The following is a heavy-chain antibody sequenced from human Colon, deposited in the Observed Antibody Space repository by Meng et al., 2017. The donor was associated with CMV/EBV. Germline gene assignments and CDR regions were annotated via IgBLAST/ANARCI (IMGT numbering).Heavy chain of an antibody. CDR2: ISGFNGQT. D-gene: IGHD6-19*01. CDR3: ARDRSEVAETDY. V-gene: IGHV1-18*01. CDR1: GYHFTSYG. J-gene: IGHJ4*02. Sequence: ASVKVSCKASGYHFTSYGFSWVRQAPGQGLEWIGWISGFNGQTKYAQKFQGRVTMTTDTSTNVVYMDLRSLRSDDTAVYYCARDRSEVAETDYWGQGTLVTVSS.